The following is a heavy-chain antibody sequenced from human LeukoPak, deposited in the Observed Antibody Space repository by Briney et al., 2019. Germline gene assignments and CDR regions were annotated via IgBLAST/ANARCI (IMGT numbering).Heavy chain of an antibody. CDR3: ARNLYDFWSGYPLGY. J-gene: IGHJ4*02. V-gene: IGHV3-11*04. CDR2: ISSSGSTI. D-gene: IGHD3-3*01. Sequence: NSGGSLRLSCAASGFTFSDYYMSWIRQAPGKGLEWVSYISSSGSTIYYADSVKGRFTISRDNAKNSLYLQMNSLRVEDTAVYYCARNLYDFWSGYPLGYWGQGTLVTVSS. CDR1: GFTFSDYY.